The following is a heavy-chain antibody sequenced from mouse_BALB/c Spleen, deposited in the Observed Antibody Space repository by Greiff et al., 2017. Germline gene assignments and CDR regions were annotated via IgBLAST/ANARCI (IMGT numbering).Heavy chain of an antibody. CDR1: GYTFTSYW. CDR3: TIIYYYGSGWYFDV. Sequence: VQLQQSGTVLARPGASVKMSCKASGYTFTSYWMHWVKQRPGQGLEWIGAIYPGNSDTSYNQKFKGKAKLTAVTSTSTAYMELSSLTNEDSAVYYCTIIYYYGSGWYFDVWGAGTTVTVSS. V-gene: IGHV1-5*01. J-gene: IGHJ1*01. D-gene: IGHD1-1*01. CDR2: IYPGNSDT.